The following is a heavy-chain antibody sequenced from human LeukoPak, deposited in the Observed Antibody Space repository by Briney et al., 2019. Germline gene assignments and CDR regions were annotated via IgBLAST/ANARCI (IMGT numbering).Heavy chain of an antibody. V-gene: IGHV3-73*01. J-gene: IGHJ3*02. CDR3: TRLDDAFEI. CDR1: GFTFSGSA. CDR2: IRSKANSYAT. Sequence: QPGGSLRLSCAASGFTFSGSAMHWVRQASGKGLEWVGRIRSKANSYATAYAASVKGRFTISRDDSKNTAYLQMNSLKTEDTAVYYCTRLDDAFEIWGQGTMVTVSS.